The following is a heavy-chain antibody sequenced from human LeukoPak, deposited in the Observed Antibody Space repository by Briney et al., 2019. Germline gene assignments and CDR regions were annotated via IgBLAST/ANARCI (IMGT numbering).Heavy chain of an antibody. J-gene: IGHJ5*02. D-gene: IGHD3-10*01. V-gene: IGHV4-59*12. CDR1: GGSISSYY. CDR2: IYYSGST. CDR3: ARGVCASGSGATNWFDP. Sequence: SETLSLTGTVSGGSISSYYWSWIRQPPGKGLEWIGYIYYSGSTNYNPSLKSRVTISVDTSKNQFSLKLSSVTAADTAVYYCARGVCASGSGATNWFDPWGQGTLVTVSS.